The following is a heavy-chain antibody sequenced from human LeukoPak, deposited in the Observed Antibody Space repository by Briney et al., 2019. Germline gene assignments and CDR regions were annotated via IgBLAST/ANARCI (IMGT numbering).Heavy chain of an antibody. CDR1: GFTFSSYT. D-gene: IGHD6-13*01. CDR3: VKPGYSSSWFDY. CDR2: ISSNGGST. Sequence: PGGSLRLSCSASGFTFSSYTMHWVRQAPGKGLVYVSAISSNGGSTNYADSVKGRFTISRDNSKNTLYLQVSSLRAEDTAVYYCVKPGYSSSWFDYWGQGALVTVSS. V-gene: IGHV3-64D*06. J-gene: IGHJ4*02.